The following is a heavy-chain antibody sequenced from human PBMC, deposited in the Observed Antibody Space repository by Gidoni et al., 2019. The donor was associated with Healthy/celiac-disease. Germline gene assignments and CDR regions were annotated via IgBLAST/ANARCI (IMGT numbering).Heavy chain of an antibody. Sequence: EVQLLESGGGLVQPGGSLRLPCAASGSTFGSYAMSWVRQAPGKGLEWVSAISGSGGSTYYADSVKGRFTISRDNSKNTLYLQMNSLRAEDTAVYYCAKDRGQWLAYFDYWGQGTLVTVSS. CDR2: ISGSGGST. D-gene: IGHD6-19*01. J-gene: IGHJ4*02. CDR1: GSTFGSYA. V-gene: IGHV3-23*01. CDR3: AKDRGQWLAYFDY.